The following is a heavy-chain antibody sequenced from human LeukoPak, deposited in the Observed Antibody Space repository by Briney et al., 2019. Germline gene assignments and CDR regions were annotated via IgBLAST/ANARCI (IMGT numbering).Heavy chain of an antibody. J-gene: IGHJ5*02. CDR2: IRYDGNNK. Sequence: GGSLRLSCAASGFTFSSYGIHWVRQAPGKGLEWVAFIRYDGNNKYYADSVKGRFTISRDNAKNSLYLQMNSLRAEDTAVYYCARVSYGNWFDPWGQGTLVTVSS. D-gene: IGHD2-8*01. CDR1: GFTFSSYG. CDR3: ARVSYGNWFDP. V-gene: IGHV3-30*02.